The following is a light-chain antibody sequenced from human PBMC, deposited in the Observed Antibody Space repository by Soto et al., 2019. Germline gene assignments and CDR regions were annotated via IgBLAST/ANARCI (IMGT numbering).Light chain of an antibody. V-gene: IGLV2-14*01. CDR3: SSYTSSSTLV. CDR2: EVR. CDR1: SSDVGGYNY. Sequence: QSALTQPASVSGSPGQSITISCTGTSSDVGGYNYVSWYQQHPDKAPKLMIYEVRNRPSGVSNRFSGSMSGNTASLTISGLQAEHEADYYCSSYTSSSTLVFGGGTKLTVL. J-gene: IGLJ2*01.